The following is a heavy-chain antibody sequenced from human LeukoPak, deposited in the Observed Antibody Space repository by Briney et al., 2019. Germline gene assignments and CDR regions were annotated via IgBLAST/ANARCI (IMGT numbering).Heavy chain of an antibody. CDR3: TSGPIVAGEAFDY. D-gene: IGHD5-12*01. Sequence: GGSLRLSCAASGFTFSSYVMFWVRQAPGKGLEHVSVISANGVNTYYTNSVKGRFTISRDNSKNTLFLQMNSLKTEDTAVYYCTSGPIVAGEAFDYWGQGTLVTVSS. CDR1: GFTFSSYV. CDR2: ISANGVNT. V-gene: IGHV3-64*01. J-gene: IGHJ4*02.